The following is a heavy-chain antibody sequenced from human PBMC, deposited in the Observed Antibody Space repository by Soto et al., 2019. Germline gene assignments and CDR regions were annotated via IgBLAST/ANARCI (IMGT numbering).Heavy chain of an antibody. V-gene: IGHV3-21*01. CDR2: ISSSSSYI. D-gene: IGHD2-2*01. J-gene: IGHJ5*02. CDR1: GFTFTSYS. Sequence: EVQLVESGGGLVKPGGSLTLSCAASGFTFTSYSMNWVRQAPGEGLEWVSSISSSSSYIYYADSLKGRFTISRDNAKSSLYLQINSLRAEDTAVYYCARGQSSTPRRWWFGPWGQGTLVTVSS. CDR3: ARGQSSTPRRWWFGP.